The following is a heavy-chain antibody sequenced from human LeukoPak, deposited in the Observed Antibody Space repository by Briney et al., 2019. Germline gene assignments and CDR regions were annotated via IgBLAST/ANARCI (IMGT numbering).Heavy chain of an antibody. CDR3: ARVNTLIRGIGWFDP. V-gene: IGHV4-4*07. CDR1: GGSISYFY. CDR2: IYTSGST. Sequence: SETLSLTCTVSGGSISYFYWSWIRQPAGKGLEWIGRIYTSGSTYYNPSLKSRVTISVDTSKNQFSLKLSSVTAADTAVYYCARVNTLIRGIGWFDPWGQGILVTVSS. D-gene: IGHD3-10*01. J-gene: IGHJ5*02.